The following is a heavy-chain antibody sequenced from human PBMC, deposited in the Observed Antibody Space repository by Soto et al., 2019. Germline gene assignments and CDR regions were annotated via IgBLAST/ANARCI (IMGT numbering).Heavy chain of an antibody. CDR2: IFWDDDK. D-gene: IGHD3-3*01. CDR1: VFSLNTGGEG. CDR3: AHRMGKYNFWNGGYFDF. V-gene: IGHV2-5*02. Sequence: SGPTPVNPRQTLTLTSPFSVFSLNTGGEGVGWIRQPPGKALEWLAVIFWDDDKRYSPSLKSRLTIFKDTSKNQVVLLMTNMDPVDTATYYCAHRMGKYNFWNGGYFDFWGQGTLVTVSS. J-gene: IGHJ4*02.